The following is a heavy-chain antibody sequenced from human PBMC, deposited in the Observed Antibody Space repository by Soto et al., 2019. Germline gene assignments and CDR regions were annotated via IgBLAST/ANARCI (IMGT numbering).Heavy chain of an antibody. Sequence: GGSLRLSCAASGFTFSTAAMTWVRQAPGKGLEWVSSISRGGDWTYYTDSVKGRFTISRDNSKNTRYLQMNSLRADDTAVYICAKIEIQTGTGNWGQGTLVTVSS. CDR2: ISRGGDWT. D-gene: IGHD3-9*01. CDR3: AKIEIQTGTGN. J-gene: IGHJ4*02. CDR1: GFTFSTAA. V-gene: IGHV3-23*01.